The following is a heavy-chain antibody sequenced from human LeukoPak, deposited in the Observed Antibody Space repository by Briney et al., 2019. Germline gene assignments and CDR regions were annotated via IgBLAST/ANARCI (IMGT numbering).Heavy chain of an antibody. J-gene: IGHJ4*02. CDR1: GLTVTNNY. V-gene: IGHV3-66*01. D-gene: IGHD4-17*01. CDR3: TYGDYPLN. CDR2: IYTNGNT. Sequence: GGSLRLSCAASGLTVTNNYWNWVRQPPGKGPEWISLIYTNGNTQYADSVKGRFTFSGDISKNTLYLQMNSLRVEDTAVYFRTYGDYPLNWGQGTLVSVSS.